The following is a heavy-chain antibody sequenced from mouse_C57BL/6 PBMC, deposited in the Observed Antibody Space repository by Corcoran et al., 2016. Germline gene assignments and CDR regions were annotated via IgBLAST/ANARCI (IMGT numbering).Heavy chain of an antibody. CDR2: INPNNGGT. D-gene: IGHD1-1*01. Sequence: EVQLQQSGPELVKPGASVKISCKASGYTFTDYYMNWVKQSHGKSLEWIGDINPNNGGTSYNQKFKGKATLPVDKSSSTAYMELRSLTSEDSAVYYCARSPYGSSYYWGQGTTLTVSS. CDR1: GYTFTDYY. CDR3: ARSPYGSSYY. J-gene: IGHJ2*01. V-gene: IGHV1-26*01.